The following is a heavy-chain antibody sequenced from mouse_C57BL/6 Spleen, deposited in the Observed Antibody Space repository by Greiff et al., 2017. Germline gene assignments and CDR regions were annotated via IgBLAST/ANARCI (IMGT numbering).Heavy chain of an antibody. CDR3: ARRRDSNYCDY. Sequence: DVKLVESGGDLVKPGGSLKLSCAASGFTFSSYGMSWVRQTPDKRLEWVATISSGGSYTYYPDSVKGRFTISRDNAKNTLYLHMSSLKSEDTAMYYCARRRDSNYCDYWGQGTTLTVSS. J-gene: IGHJ2*01. CDR1: GFTFSSYG. V-gene: IGHV5-6*02. D-gene: IGHD2-5*01. CDR2: ISSGGSYT.